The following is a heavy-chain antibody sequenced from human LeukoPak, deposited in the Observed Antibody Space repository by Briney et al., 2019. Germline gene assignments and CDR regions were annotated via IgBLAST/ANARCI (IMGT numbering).Heavy chain of an antibody. CDR1: GFTFSSYW. V-gene: IGHV3-74*01. J-gene: IGHJ4*02. Sequence: GGSLRLSCAASGFTFSSYWMHWVRQAPGMGLVWVSRINSDGSSTSYADSVKGRFTISRDNAKNTLYLQMNSLRAEDTAVYYCARGYSSGWIDYWGQGTLVTVSS. CDR3: ARGYSSGWIDY. D-gene: IGHD6-19*01. CDR2: INSDGSST.